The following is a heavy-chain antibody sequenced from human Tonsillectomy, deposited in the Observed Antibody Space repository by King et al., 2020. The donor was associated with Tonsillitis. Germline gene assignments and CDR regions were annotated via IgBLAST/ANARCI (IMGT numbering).Heavy chain of an antibody. V-gene: IGHV4-59*01. CDR3: ARGLSMITFGGVISIDAFDI. Sequence: VQLQESGPGLVNPSETLSLTCTVSGGSISSFYWSWIRQPPGRGLEGIGYIYYSGSTNYSPSLKSRVSISVDTSKNQFSLKLNSVTAADSAVYYCARGLSMITFGGVISIDAFDIWGQGTMVTVSS. D-gene: IGHD3-16*02. CDR1: GGSISSFY. J-gene: IGHJ3*02. CDR2: IYYSGST.